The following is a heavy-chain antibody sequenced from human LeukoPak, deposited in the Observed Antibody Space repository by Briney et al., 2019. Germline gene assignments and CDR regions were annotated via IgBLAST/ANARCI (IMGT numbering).Heavy chain of an antibody. CDR1: GFTFSTYV. J-gene: IGHJ4*02. CDR2: ASVSGSST. Sequence: GGSLRLSCAASGFTFSTYVMSWVRQAPGKGLEWVSPASVSGSSTYYADSVKGRFTISRDNSKNSVSLQMNSLRAEDTAVYYCTKGVSSSWRTSFDFWGQGTLVTVSS. CDR3: TKGVSSSWRTSFDF. D-gene: IGHD6-13*01. V-gene: IGHV3-23*01.